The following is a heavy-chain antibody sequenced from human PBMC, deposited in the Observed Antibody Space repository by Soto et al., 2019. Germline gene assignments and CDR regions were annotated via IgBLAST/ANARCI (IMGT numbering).Heavy chain of an antibody. D-gene: IGHD6-19*01. J-gene: IGHJ6*02. CDR1: GFTFRSHA. Sequence: QVQVVESGGGLVQPGRSLRLSCTASGFTFRSHAMHWVRQAPGKGLEWVAQIWYDGSNKYYADSVKGRFTISRDNSKNTLYVQMDSLRVEDTAVYYCARDGQSLAPYALDVGGQGTSVTVS. CDR2: IWYDGSNK. CDR3: ARDGQSLAPYALDV. V-gene: IGHV3-33*01.